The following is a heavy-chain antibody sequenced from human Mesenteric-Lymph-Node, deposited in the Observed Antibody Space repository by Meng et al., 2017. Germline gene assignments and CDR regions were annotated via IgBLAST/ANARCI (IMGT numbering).Heavy chain of an antibody. V-gene: IGHV3-66*01. D-gene: IGHD1-7*01. Sequence: EVQLVESGGGLVQPGGSLRLSCAASGFTVSSNYMTWVRQAPGKGLEWVSVIYSDDNTYYADSVRGRFTISRDKSKNTLFLQMNSLRVEGTAMYYCARDSTGNTADYWGQGTLVTVSS. CDR2: IYSDDNT. J-gene: IGHJ4*02. CDR1: GFTVSSNY. CDR3: ARDSTGNTADY.